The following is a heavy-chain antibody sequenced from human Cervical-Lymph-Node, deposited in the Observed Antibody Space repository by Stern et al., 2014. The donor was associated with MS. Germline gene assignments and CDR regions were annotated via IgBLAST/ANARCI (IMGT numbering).Heavy chain of an antibody. CDR2: MSTRNGNS. D-gene: IGHD3-3*01. CDR3: ATPSLPFF. CDR1: GYNFNTYD. J-gene: IGHJ4*02. Sequence: QVQLVQSGAEVKKPGASVKVSCKTSGYNFNTYDITWVRQAPGKGLEWMGRMSTRNGNSVSAHKFQGRVAMTRDTSLATAYMELRGLTSDDTAIYYCATPSLPFFWGQGTLITVS. V-gene: IGHV1-8*02.